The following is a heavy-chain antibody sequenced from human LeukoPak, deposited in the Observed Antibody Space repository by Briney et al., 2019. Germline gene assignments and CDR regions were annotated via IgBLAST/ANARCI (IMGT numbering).Heavy chain of an antibody. CDR1: GFTFDDYA. D-gene: IGHD3-9*01. V-gene: IGHV3-9*01. CDR2: ISWNSGSI. CDR3: AKGQVTGYYIGFDY. J-gene: IGHJ4*02. Sequence: GRSLRLSCAASGFTFDDYAMHWVRQAPGKGLEWVSGISWNSGSIGYADSVKGRFTISRDNAKNSLYLQMNSLRAEDTALYYCAKGQVTGYYIGFDYWGQGTLVTVSS.